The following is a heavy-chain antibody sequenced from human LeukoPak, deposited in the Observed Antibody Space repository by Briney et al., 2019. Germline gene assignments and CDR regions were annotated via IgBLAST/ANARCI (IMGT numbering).Heavy chain of an antibody. J-gene: IGHJ4*02. Sequence: GSLRLSCAASGFTFSSYWMSWVRQAPGKGLEWVANIKQDGSEKYYVDSVKGRFTISRDNAKNSLYLQMNSLRAEDTASYHCARKGLGGELGGFDYWGQGTLVTVSS. V-gene: IGHV3-7*03. CDR1: GFTFSSYW. CDR2: IKQDGSEK. D-gene: IGHD1-26*01. CDR3: ARKGLGGELGGFDY.